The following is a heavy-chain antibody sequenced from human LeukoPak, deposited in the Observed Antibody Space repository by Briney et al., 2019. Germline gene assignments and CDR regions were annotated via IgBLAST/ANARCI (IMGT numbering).Heavy chain of an antibody. J-gene: IGHJ3*02. Sequence: GSLRLSCAASGFTFSSYSMNWVRQAPGKGLEGVSYISSSSSTIYYADSVKGRFTISRDNAMNSLYLQMNSLRSEDTALYYCAKTCGGDCETQNWEGKADAFDIWGQGTMVTVSS. D-gene: IGHD2-21*02. CDR3: AKTCGGDCETQNWEGKADAFDI. V-gene: IGHV3-48*04. CDR2: ISSSSSTI. CDR1: GFTFSSYS.